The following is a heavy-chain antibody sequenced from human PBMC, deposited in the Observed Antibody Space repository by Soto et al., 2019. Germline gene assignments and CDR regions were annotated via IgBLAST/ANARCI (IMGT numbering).Heavy chain of an antibody. CDR2: FIPIFGTA. Sequence: QVQLVQSGAEVKTPGSSVKVSCKASGGTFSSYAISWVRLAPGQGLEWMGVFIPIFGTANYTQKFQGRVTITAEESTSTAYMELSSLRSEDTAVYYCARDRWAAAGTFDYYYYGMDVCGQGTTVTVSS. CDR3: ARDRWAAAGTFDYYYYGMDV. V-gene: IGHV1-69*01. J-gene: IGHJ6*02. CDR1: GGTFSSYA. D-gene: IGHD6-13*01.